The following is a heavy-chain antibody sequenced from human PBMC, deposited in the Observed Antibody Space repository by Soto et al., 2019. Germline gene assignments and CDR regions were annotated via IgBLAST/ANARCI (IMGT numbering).Heavy chain of an antibody. V-gene: IGHV1-24*01. CDR2: FDPEDGET. CDR3: ATNILITRGYSGDDTYYYYYMDV. D-gene: IGHD5-12*01. J-gene: IGHJ6*03. CDR1: GYTLTELS. Sequence: GASVKVSCKVSGYTLTELSMHWVRQAPGKGLEWMGGFDPEDGETIYAQKFQGRVTMTEDTPTDTAYMELSSLRFEDTAVYYCATNILITRGYSGDDTYYYYYMDVWGKGTTVTVSS.